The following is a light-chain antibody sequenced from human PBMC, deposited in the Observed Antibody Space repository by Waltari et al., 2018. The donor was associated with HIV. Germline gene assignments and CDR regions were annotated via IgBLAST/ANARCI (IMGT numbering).Light chain of an antibody. J-gene: IGLJ2*01. CDR3: HAFDSSLSGWV. CDR2: GDS. Sequence: QSVLTQPPSVSGAPGQRITIPCPGSSSNIGAGYDVHWYQHPPGTAPKPLIYGDSNRPSGVPDRFSASRSGTSASLAITGLQAEDEGDYYCHAFDSSLSGWVFGGRTKLTVL. CDR1: SSNIGAGYD. V-gene: IGLV1-40*01.